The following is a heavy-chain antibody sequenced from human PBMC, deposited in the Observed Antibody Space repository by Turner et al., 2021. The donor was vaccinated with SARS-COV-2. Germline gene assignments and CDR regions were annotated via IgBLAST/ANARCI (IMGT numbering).Heavy chain of an antibody. D-gene: IGHD2-2*01. CDR3: ARGGYCSSTSCSPYWYFDL. CDR2: MNPDSGNT. V-gene: IGHV1-8*03. J-gene: IGHJ2*01. Sequence: QVQLVQSGAEEKKPGAEGKVPCQASGYTFTSYDIDWVRQATGQGLEWMGWMNPDSGNTAYAQKFQGRVTITRNTSISTAYMELSSLRSEDTAVYYCARGGYCSSTSCSPYWYFDLWGRGTLVTVSS. CDR1: GYTFTSYD.